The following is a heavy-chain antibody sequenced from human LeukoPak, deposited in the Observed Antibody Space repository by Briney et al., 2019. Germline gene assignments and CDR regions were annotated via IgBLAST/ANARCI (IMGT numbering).Heavy chain of an antibody. J-gene: IGHJ4*02. CDR3: AKSKAASGRQLAFDY. Sequence: PGGSLRLSCAASGFTFDDYAMHWVRPAPGKGLEWVSGISWNSGSIGYADSVKGRFTISRDNAKNSLYLQMNSLRAEDTALYYCAKSKAASGRQLAFDYWGQGTLVTVSS. CDR2: ISWNSGSI. CDR1: GFTFDDYA. D-gene: IGHD6-13*01. V-gene: IGHV3-9*01.